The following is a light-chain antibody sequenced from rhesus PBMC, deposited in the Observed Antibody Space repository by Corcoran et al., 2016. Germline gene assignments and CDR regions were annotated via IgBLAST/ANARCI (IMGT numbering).Light chain of an antibody. Sequence: DIQMTQSPSSLSASVGDRVTITCRASQGINTYLNWYQQKPGKAPKRLIYAASSLESGVPPSFSGRGSWTDFTLPISSLPPNDFATYYCLQSSSDPLTFGGGAKVEIK. J-gene: IGKJ4*01. CDR1: QGINTY. CDR3: LQSSSDPLT. CDR2: AAS. V-gene: IGKV1-43*02.